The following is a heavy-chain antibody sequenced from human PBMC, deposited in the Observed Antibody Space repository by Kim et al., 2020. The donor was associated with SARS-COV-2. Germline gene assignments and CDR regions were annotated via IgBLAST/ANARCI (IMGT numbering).Heavy chain of an antibody. D-gene: IGHD2-2*01. CDR2: ISAYNGNT. CDR1: GYTFTSYG. J-gene: IGHJ6*02. Sequence: ASVKVSCKASGYTFTSYGISWVRQAPGQGLEWMVWISAYNGNTNYAQKLQGRVTMTTDTSTSTAYMELRSLRSDDTAVYYCARDMSPDIVVVPAAIGLYWGGYYYYGMDVWGQGTTVTVSS. CDR3: ARDMSPDIVVVPAAIGLYWGGYYYYGMDV. V-gene: IGHV1-18*04.